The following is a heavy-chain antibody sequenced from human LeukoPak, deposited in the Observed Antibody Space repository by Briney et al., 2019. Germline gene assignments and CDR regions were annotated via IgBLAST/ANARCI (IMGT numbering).Heavy chain of an antibody. Sequence: GGSLRLSCAASGFTFSSYGMHWVRQAPGKGLEWVAVIWYDGSNKYYADSVKGRFTISRDNSKNTLYLQMNSLRAEDTAVYYCARDGIAVVPAAMPGHYYYYGMDVWGQGTTVTVSS. J-gene: IGHJ6*02. V-gene: IGHV3-33*01. CDR3: ARDGIAVVPAAMPGHYYYYGMDV. CDR2: IWYDGSNK. D-gene: IGHD2-2*01. CDR1: GFTFSSYG.